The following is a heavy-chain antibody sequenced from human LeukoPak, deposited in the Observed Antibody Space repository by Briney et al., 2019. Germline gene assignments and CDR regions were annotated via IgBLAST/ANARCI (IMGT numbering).Heavy chain of an antibody. J-gene: IGHJ4*02. D-gene: IGHD3-10*01. CDR1: GFTFSNYG. Sequence: GGSLRLSCAPSGFTFSNYGMHWVRQAPGKGLEWVAFIPYDGTNKYHADSVKGRFTISRDNAKNSLYLQMNSLRAEDTALYYCAKAKVRGVKGYFDYWGQGTLVTVSS. CDR2: IPYDGTNK. V-gene: IGHV3-30*02. CDR3: AKAKVRGVKGYFDY.